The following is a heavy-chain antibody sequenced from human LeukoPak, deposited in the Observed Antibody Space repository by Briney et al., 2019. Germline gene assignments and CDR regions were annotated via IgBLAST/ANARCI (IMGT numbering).Heavy chain of an antibody. J-gene: IGHJ3*02. CDR3: ARFGSETGREAFDI. V-gene: IGHV4-39*01. CDR2: IYYSGST. Sequence: PSETLSLTCTVSGGSISSSSTYYWGWIRQPPGKGLEWIGSIYYSGSTYYNPSLKSRVTISVDTSKNQFSLKLYSVTAADTAVYYCARFGSETGREAFDIWGQGTMVTVSS. CDR1: GGSISSSSTYY. D-gene: IGHD1-14*01.